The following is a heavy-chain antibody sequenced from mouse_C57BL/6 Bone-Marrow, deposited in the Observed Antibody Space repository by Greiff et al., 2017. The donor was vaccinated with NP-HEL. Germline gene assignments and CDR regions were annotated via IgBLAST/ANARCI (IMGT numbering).Heavy chain of an antibody. CDR3: TGGLYYYGSRFAY. D-gene: IGHD1-1*01. V-gene: IGHV6-3*01. J-gene: IGHJ2*01. Sequence: EVKVEESGGGLVQPGGSMKLSCVASGFTFSNYWMNWVRQSPEKGLEWVAQIRLKSDNYATHYAVSVKGRFTISRDDSKSSDYLQMNNLTAEDTGIYYCTGGLYYYGSRFAYWGQGTTLTVSS. CDR1: GFTFSNYW. CDR2: IRLKSDNYAT.